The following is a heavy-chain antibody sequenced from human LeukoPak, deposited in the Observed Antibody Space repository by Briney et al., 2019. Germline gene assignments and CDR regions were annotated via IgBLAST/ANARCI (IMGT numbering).Heavy chain of an antibody. V-gene: IGHV3-48*03. J-gene: IGHJ6*02. CDR2: ISSRGSTI. Sequence: GGSLRLSCAGSGYTFSSYEMNWVRQAPGKGLEWVSYISSRGSTIYYADSVKGRFTISRDNAKNSLYLQMNSLRAEDTAVYYCARDYYDSSGYYGSYYYYGMDVWGQGTTVTVSS. CDR3: ARDYYDSSGYYGSYYYYGMDV. CDR1: GYTFSSYE. D-gene: IGHD3-22*01.